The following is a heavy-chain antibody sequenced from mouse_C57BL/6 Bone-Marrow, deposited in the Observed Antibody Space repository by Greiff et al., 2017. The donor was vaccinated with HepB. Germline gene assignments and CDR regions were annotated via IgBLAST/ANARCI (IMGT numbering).Heavy chain of an antibody. D-gene: IGHD1-1*01. V-gene: IGHV1-74*01. Sequence: QVQLKQPGAELVKPGASVKVSCKASGYTFTSYWMHWVKQRPGQGLEWIGRIHPSDSDTNYNQKFKGKATLTVDKSSSTAYMQLSSLTSEDSAVYYCAMERGVTTVVAHYAMDYWGQGTSVTVSS. CDR2: IHPSDSDT. J-gene: IGHJ4*01. CDR3: AMERGVTTVVAHYAMDY. CDR1: GYTFTSYW.